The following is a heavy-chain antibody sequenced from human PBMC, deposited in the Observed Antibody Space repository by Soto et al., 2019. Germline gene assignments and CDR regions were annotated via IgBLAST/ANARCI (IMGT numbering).Heavy chain of an antibody. CDR2: IWYDGSNK. V-gene: IGHV3-33*01. Sequence: PXGSLRLSCAASGFTFSSYGMHWVRQAPGKGLEWVAVIWYDGSNKYYADSVKGRFTISRDNSKNTLYLQMSSLRAEDTAVYYCARDDYYGSGSSYYWGQGTLVTVSS. CDR3: ARDDYYGSGSSYY. CDR1: GFTFSSYG. J-gene: IGHJ4*02. D-gene: IGHD3-10*01.